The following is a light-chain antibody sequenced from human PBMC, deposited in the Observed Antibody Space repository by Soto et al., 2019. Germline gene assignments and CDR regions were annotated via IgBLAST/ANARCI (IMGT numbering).Light chain of an antibody. J-gene: IGKJ4*01. V-gene: IGKV1-27*01. CDR3: QKFNAVPT. CDR2: AAS. Sequence: DIQMTQSPSSLSASVGDRVTITCRASQAINNYLAWYQQKPGKVPTLLISAASTLQSGVPSRFSGSGSGTDFTLTNSRQHAEDVATYYCQKFNAVPTFGGGTKVEI. CDR1: QAINNY.